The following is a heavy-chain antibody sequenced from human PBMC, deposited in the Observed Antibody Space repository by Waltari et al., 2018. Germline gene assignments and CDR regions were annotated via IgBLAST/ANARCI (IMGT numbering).Heavy chain of an antibody. Sequence: QVQLQESGPGLVNPSQTLSLPCTVSGGSISSGDYYWRWTRQPPGKGLEWIGYIYYSGSTYYNPSLKSRVTISVDTSKNQFSLKLSSVTAADTAVYYCARGKKYCSSTSCYMLYAFDIWGQGTMVTVSS. J-gene: IGHJ3*02. CDR2: IYYSGST. V-gene: IGHV4-30-4*01. D-gene: IGHD2-2*02. CDR1: GGSISSGDYY. CDR3: ARGKKYCSSTSCYMLYAFDI.